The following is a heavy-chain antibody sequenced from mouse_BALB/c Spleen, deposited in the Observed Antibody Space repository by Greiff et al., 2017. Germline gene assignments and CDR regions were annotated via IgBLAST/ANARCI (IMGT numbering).Heavy chain of an antibody. J-gene: IGHJ3*01. CDR1: GYAFTSYN. Sequence: VQLKESGPELVKPGASVKVSCKASGYAFTSYNMYWVKQSHGKSLEWIGYIDPYNGGTSYTQKFKGKATLTVDKSSSTAYMHLNSLTSEDSAVYYCARSNDYDVVRAWFAYWGQGTLVTVSA. CDR3: ARSNDYDVVRAWFAY. D-gene: IGHD2-4*01. V-gene: IGHV1S135*01. CDR2: IDPYNGGT.